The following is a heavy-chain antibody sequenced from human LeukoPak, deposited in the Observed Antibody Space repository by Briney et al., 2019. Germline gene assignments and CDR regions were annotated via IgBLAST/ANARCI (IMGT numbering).Heavy chain of an antibody. D-gene: IGHD6-19*01. Sequence: ASVKVSCKASGYTFTSYDINWARQATGQGLEWMGWMNPNSGNTGYAQKFQGRVTMTRNTSISTAYMELSSLRSEDTAVYYCAREPRYSSGWYYFDYWGQGTLVTVSS. CDR1: GYTFTSYD. J-gene: IGHJ4*02. V-gene: IGHV1-8*01. CDR3: AREPRYSSGWYYFDY. CDR2: MNPNSGNT.